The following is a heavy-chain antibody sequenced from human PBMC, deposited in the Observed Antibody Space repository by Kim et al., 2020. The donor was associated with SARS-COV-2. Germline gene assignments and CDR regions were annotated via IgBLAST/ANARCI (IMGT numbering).Heavy chain of an antibody. CDR3: TTDRLYDHIWGSYRYEYY. CDR2: IKSKTDGGTT. CDR1: GFTFSNAW. V-gene: IGHV3-15*01. J-gene: IGHJ4*02. Sequence: GESLRLSCAASGFTFSNAWMSWVRQAPGKGLEWVGRIKSKTDGGTTDYAAPVKGRFTISRDDSKNTLYLQMNSLKTEDTAVYYCTTDRLYDHIWGSYRYEYYWGQGTLVTVSS. D-gene: IGHD3-16*02.